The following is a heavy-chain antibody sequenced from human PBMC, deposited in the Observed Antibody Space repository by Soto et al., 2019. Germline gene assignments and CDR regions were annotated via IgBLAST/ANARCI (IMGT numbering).Heavy chain of an antibody. Sequence: ASVKVSCKVSGYTLTELSMHWVRQAPGKGLEWMGGFDPEDGETIYAQKFQGRVTMTEDTSTDTAYMELSSLRSEDTAVYYCARGRSGYDWSTNYYYYYMDVWGKGTTVTVSS. J-gene: IGHJ6*03. CDR1: GYTLTELS. CDR2: FDPEDGET. D-gene: IGHD5-12*01. CDR3: ARGRSGYDWSTNYYYYYMDV. V-gene: IGHV1-24*01.